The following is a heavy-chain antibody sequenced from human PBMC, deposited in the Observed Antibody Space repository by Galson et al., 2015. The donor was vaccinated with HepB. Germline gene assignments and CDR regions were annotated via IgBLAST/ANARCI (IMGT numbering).Heavy chain of an antibody. J-gene: IGHJ6*02. Sequence: SEPLSLTCTVSGGSISSYYWSWIRQPPGKGLEWIGYIYYSGSTNYNPSLKSRVTISVDTSKNQFSLKLSSVTAADTAVYYCARARPYSSGRYYYYYGMDVWGQGTTVTVSS. CDR1: GGSISSYY. CDR3: ARARPYSSGRYYYYYGMDV. CDR2: IYYSGST. V-gene: IGHV4-59*01. D-gene: IGHD6-19*01.